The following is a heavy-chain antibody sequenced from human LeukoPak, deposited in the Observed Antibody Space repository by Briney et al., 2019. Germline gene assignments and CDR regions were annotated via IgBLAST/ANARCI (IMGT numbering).Heavy chain of an antibody. CDR2: INPISGGT. V-gene: IGHV1-2*04. CDR1: GYSFTDYY. D-gene: IGHD1-26*01. Sequence: ASVKVSCKASGYSFTDYYMHWVRQAPGQGLEWMGWINPISGGTNYAQNFQDWVTMTRDTSVTTAYMELSRLRSDDTAVYYCARDALSRIVGATGGFDIWGQGTMVTVSS. CDR3: ARDALSRIVGATGGFDI. J-gene: IGHJ3*02.